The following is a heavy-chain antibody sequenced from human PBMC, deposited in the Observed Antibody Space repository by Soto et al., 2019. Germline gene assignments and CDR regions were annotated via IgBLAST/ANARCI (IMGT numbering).Heavy chain of an antibody. D-gene: IGHD3-9*01. V-gene: IGHV3-30*18. Sequence: QVQLVESGGGVVQPGRSLRLSCAASGFTFSSYGMHWVRQAPGKGLEWVAVISYVGSNKYYADSVKGRFTISRDNSKNTLYLQMNSLRAEDTAVYYCAKGHYDILAAPVDPWGQGTLVTVSS. CDR2: ISYVGSNK. J-gene: IGHJ5*02. CDR3: AKGHYDILAAPVDP. CDR1: GFTFSSYG.